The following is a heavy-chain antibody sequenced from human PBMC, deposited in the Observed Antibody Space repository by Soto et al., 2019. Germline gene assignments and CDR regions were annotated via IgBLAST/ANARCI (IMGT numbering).Heavy chain of an antibody. Sequence: PSETLSLTCAVYGGSFSGYYWGWIRQPPGKGLQWIGEINNSGTTNYNSSLESRVILSVDTSKNQTSLTLRSLTAADTAMYYCVRVDHYDSSGYYTNFDYWAQGTLVT. V-gene: IGHV4-34*01. CDR3: VRVDHYDSSGYYTNFDY. CDR2: INNSGTT. CDR1: GGSFSGYY. J-gene: IGHJ4*02. D-gene: IGHD3-22*01.